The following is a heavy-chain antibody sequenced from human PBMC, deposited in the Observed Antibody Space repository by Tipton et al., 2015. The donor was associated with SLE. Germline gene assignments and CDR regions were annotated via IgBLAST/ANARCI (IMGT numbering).Heavy chain of an antibody. CDR2: IFHSGNT. CDR3: ARSRDGYNADAFDV. J-gene: IGHJ3*01. V-gene: IGHV4-4*02. CDR1: GGSISSDIW. Sequence: TLSLTCAVSGGSISSDIWWTWVRQPPGEGLEWIGDIFHSGNTNYNPSLRNRVTISVDKSKNQFSLTLSSVTAADTAVYYCARSRDGYNADAFDVWGQGTLVTVSS. D-gene: IGHD5-24*01.